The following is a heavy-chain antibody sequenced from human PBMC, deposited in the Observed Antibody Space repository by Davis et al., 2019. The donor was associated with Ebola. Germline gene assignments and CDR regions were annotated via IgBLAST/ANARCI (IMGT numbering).Heavy chain of an antibody. CDR2: ISGSGGST. CDR3: ARDDCSGGSCYYYFNAFDI. Sequence: PGGSLRLSCAASGFTFSSYAMSWVRQAPGKGLEWVSAISGSGGSTYYADSVKGRFTISRDNAKNSLYLQMNSLRAEDTAVYYCARDDCSGGSCYYYFNAFDIWGQGTMVTVSS. J-gene: IGHJ3*02. CDR1: GFTFSSYA. D-gene: IGHD2-15*01. V-gene: IGHV3-23*01.